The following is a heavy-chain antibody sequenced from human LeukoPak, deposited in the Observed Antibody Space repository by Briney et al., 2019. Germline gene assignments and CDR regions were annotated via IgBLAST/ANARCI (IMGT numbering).Heavy chain of an antibody. D-gene: IGHD6-13*01. CDR1: GDSIINTNYY. J-gene: IGHJ5*02. CDR3: TRDVGYRDSWYWWFDP. CDR2: ISYSGNT. Sequence: SETLSLTCTVSGDSIINTNYYWGWIRQPPGEGLEWFGSISYSGNTYYNPSLKTRITISVDTSKNQFSLNLSSVTAADTAIYYCTRDVGYRDSWYWWFDPWGQGTLVTVSS. V-gene: IGHV4-39*02.